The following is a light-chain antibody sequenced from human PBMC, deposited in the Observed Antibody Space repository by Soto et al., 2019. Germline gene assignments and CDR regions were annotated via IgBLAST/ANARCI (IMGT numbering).Light chain of an antibody. Sequence: DIVMTQSPDSLAVSLGERASINCKSSQSVLYNSNNKNYLVWYQQEPGQPPKLLISWASTRESGVPDRFSGSGSGTDFTLTISSLQAEDVAVYYCQQYYTTPLTFGGGTK. CDR2: WAS. J-gene: IGKJ4*01. V-gene: IGKV4-1*01. CDR3: QQYYTTPLT. CDR1: QSVLYNSNNKNY.